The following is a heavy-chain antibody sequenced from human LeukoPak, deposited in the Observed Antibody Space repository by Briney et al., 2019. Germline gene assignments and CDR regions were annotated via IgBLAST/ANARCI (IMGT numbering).Heavy chain of an antibody. CDR2: ISSSSSTI. CDR1: GFTFSSYS. D-gene: IGHD2-15*01. Sequence: PGGSLRLSCAAPGFTFSSYSMNWVRQAPGKGLEWVSYISSSSSTIYYADSVKGRFTISRDNAKNSLYLQMNSLRAEDTAVYYCARVGEYYFDYWGQGTLVTVSS. CDR3: ARVGEYYFDY. V-gene: IGHV3-48*01. J-gene: IGHJ4*02.